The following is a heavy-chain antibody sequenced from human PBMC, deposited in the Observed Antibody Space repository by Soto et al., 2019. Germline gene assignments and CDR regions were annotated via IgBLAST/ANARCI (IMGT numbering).Heavy chain of an antibody. CDR1: GFTFSRYV. D-gene: IGHD3-10*02. Sequence: PGGSLRLSCVASGFTFSRYVMSWVRQAPGRGLEWVSAISATGGSGRTYYADSVKGRFTISRDNSDNTLYLQMNSLRAEDTARYYCAKGRVSTTAYVGLDYWGQGTPVTVSS. V-gene: IGHV3-23*01. CDR2: ISATGGSGRT. J-gene: IGHJ4*02. CDR3: AKGRVSTTAYVGLDY.